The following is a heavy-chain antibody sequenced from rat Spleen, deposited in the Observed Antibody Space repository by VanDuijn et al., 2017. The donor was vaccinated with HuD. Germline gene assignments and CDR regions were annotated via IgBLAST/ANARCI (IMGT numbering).Heavy chain of an antibody. Sequence: EVQLVESGGGLVQPGRSLKLSCVASGFTFNNYWMTWIRQSPGKGLEWVASISPSGGSTYYRDSVKGRFTISRDNAKSTLYLQMDSLRSEDTATYYCATEGDIGTTERDYFDYWGQGVMVTVSS. V-gene: IGHV5-31*01. CDR2: ISPSGGST. D-gene: IGHD1-5*01. J-gene: IGHJ2*01. CDR1: GFTFNNYW. CDR3: ATEGDIGTTERDYFDY.